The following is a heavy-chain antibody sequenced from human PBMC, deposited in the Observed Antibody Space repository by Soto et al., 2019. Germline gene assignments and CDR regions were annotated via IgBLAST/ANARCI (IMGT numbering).Heavy chain of an antibody. CDR2: IYYSGST. CDR3: ASQYGDYDFRYFDY. J-gene: IGHJ4*02. Sequence: SETLSLTCTVSGGSISSSSYYWGWIRQPPGKGLEWIGSIYYSGSTYYNPSLKSRVTISVDTSKNQFSLKLSSVTAADTAVYYCASQYGDYDFRYFDYWGQGTLVTVSS. CDR1: GGSISSSSYY. V-gene: IGHV4-39*01. D-gene: IGHD5-12*01.